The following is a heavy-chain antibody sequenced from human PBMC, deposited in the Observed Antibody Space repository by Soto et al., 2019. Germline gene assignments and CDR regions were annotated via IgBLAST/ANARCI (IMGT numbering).Heavy chain of an antibody. V-gene: IGHV3-33*01. CDR2: IWYDGSNK. CDR3: ARDHDYGDV. Sequence: QVQLVESGGGVVQPGRSLRLSCAASGFTFSSYGMHWVRQAPGTGLEWVAVIWYDGSNKYYADSVKGRFTISRDNSKNSLYLQMNSLRAEDTAVYYCARDHDYGDVWGQGTLVTVSS. J-gene: IGHJ4*02. D-gene: IGHD4-17*01. CDR1: GFTFSSYG.